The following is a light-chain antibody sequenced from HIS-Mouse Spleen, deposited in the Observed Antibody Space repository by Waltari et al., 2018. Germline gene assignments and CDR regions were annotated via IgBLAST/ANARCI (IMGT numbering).Light chain of an antibody. V-gene: IGLV1-51*01. CDR1: SSNIGNNY. Sequence: TQPPSVSAAPGQKVTISCSGSSSNIGNNYVSWYQQLPGTAPKLLIYDNNKRPSGIPDRFSGSKSGTSATLGITGLQTGDEADYYCGTWDSSLSAWVFGGGIKLTVL. CDR3: GTWDSSLSAWV. J-gene: IGLJ3*02. CDR2: DNN.